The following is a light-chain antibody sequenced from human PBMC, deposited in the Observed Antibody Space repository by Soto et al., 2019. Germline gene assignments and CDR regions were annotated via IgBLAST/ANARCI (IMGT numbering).Light chain of an antibody. V-gene: IGKV3-20*01. CDR2: GAS. CDR3: QQYGSSTGT. Sequence: EIVLTQSPGTLSLSPGEGATLSCRASQSVSSSYLAWYQHKRGQPPRLLIYGASSRATGIPDRFSGSGSGTDFPLTISRLEPEDFAVYYCQQYGSSTGTFGQGTKVEIK. CDR1: QSVSSSY. J-gene: IGKJ1*01.